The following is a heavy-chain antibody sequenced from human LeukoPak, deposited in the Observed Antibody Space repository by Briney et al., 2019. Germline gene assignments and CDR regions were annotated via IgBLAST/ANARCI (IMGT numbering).Heavy chain of an antibody. CDR2: IYYSGST. Sequence: MSSETLSLTCTVSGGSISSYYWSWIRQPPGKGLEWIGYIYYSGSTNYNPSLKSRVTISVDTSKNQFSLKLSSVTAADTAVYYCARSERRGYGGGFWFDPWGQGTLVTVSS. CDR1: GGSISSYY. D-gene: IGHD4-23*01. J-gene: IGHJ5*02. V-gene: IGHV4-59*08. CDR3: ARSERRGYGGGFWFDP.